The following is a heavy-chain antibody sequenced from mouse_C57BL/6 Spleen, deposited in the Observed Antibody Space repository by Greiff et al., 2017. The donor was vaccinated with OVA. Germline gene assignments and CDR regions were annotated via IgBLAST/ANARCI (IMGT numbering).Heavy chain of an antibody. D-gene: IGHD2-3*01. J-gene: IGHJ2*01. CDR2: ISSGGDYI. Sequence: EVKLVESGAGLVKPGGSLKLSCAASGFTFSSYAMSWVRQTPEKRLEWVAYISSGGDYIYYADTVKGRFTISRDNARNTLYLQMSSLKSEDTAMYYCTRDRGIYDGYSLFDYWGQGTTLTVSS. CDR1: GFTFSSYA. V-gene: IGHV5-9-1*02. CDR3: TRDRGIYDGYSLFDY.